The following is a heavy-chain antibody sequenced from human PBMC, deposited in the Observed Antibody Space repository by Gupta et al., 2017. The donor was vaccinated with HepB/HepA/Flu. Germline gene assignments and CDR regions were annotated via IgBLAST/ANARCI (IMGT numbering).Heavy chain of an antibody. CDR2: ITNSGSTI. J-gene: IGHJ4*02. V-gene: IGHV3-48*02. D-gene: IGHD4-17*01. CDR3: AKDANDNGDYFDY. Sequence: EVQLVEPGGGLVQPGGSLRLSCVASGFTFSRYGMAWVRQAPGKGPEWISYITNSGSTIYYADAVKGRFTISRDNAKNSLYLQLNSLRDEDTAVFYCAKDANDNGDYFDYWGQGTLVTVSS. CDR1: GFTFSRYG.